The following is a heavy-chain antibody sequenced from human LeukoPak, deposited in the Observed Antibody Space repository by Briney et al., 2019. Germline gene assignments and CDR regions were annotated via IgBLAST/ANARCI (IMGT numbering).Heavy chain of an antibody. CDR1: GFTFGDYA. J-gene: IGHJ4*02. CDR2: IRSKAYGCTT. CDR3: TRDGVRVVGATTDFDY. Sequence: PGGSLRLSCTASGFTFGDYAMSWVRQAPGKGLEWVGFIRSKAYGCTTEYAASVKGRFTISRDDSKSIAHLQMNSLKTEDTAVYYCTRDGVRVVGATTDFDYWGQGTLVTVST. V-gene: IGHV3-49*04. D-gene: IGHD1-26*01.